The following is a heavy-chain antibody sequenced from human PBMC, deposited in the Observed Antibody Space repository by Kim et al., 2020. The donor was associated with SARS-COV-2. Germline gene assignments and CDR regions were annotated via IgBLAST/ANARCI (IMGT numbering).Heavy chain of an antibody. CDR1: DVSINSDSHL. Sequence: SETLSLTCTVSDVSINSDSHLWGWIRQPPGKGLEWIGSVLYNGDTWYNPSIGSRVTMSVDTSKSQFSLTLTFVTAADTARYYCAGLAVVGWPLNAFWGEGTSVTVSS. CDR3: AGLAVVGWPLNAF. V-gene: IGHV4-39*01. CDR2: VLYNGDT. D-gene: IGHD1-26*01. J-gene: IGHJ4*02.